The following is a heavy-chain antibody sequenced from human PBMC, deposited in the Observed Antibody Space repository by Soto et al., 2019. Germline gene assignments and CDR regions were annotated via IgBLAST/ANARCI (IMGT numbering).Heavy chain of an antibody. D-gene: IGHD2-15*01. CDR3: VRDTAATFENYSGMDV. Sequence: SETLSLTCTVSGGSISSGDYYWSWIRQSPGKGLEWIGYIYYSGSTYYNPSLESRLTISVDMSRNQFSLNLRSVTAADTAVYYCVRDTAATFENYSGMDVWGQGTTVTVSS. V-gene: IGHV4-30-4*01. J-gene: IGHJ6*02. CDR1: GGSISSGDYY. CDR2: IYYSGST.